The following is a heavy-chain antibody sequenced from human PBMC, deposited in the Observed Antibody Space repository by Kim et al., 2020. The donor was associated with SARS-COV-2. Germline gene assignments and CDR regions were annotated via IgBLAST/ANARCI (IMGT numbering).Heavy chain of an antibody. CDR1: GGSISSSNW. CDR3: AREESSRGSYMEPYYYYGMDV. V-gene: IGHV4-4*02. Sequence: SETLSLTCAVSGGSISSSNWWSWVRQPPGKGLEWIGEIYHSGSTNYNPSLKSRVTISVDKSKNQFSLKLSSVTAADTAVYYCAREESSRGSYMEPYYYYGMDVWGQGTTVTVSS. D-gene: IGHD3-10*01. CDR2: IYHSGST. J-gene: IGHJ6*02.